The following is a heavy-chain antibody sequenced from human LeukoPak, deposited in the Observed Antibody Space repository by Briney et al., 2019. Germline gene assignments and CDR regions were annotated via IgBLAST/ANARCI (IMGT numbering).Heavy chain of an antibody. CDR2: ISGSGGST. D-gene: IGHD3-22*01. V-gene: IGHV3-23*01. J-gene: IGHJ4*02. CDR1: GFTFSSYA. Sequence: GGSLRLSCAASGFTFSSYAMSWVRQAPGKGLEWVSAISGSGGSTYYADSVKGRFTTSRDNSKNTLYLQMNSLTVEDTALYYCAKLSQYYESSAYMDYWGQGTLVSVSS. CDR3: AKLSQYYESSAYMDY.